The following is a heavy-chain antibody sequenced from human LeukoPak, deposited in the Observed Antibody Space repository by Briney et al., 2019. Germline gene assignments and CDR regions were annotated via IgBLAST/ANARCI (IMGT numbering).Heavy chain of an antibody. CDR3: ARGYSSSYRIDY. J-gene: IGHJ4*02. Sequence: PAGSLRLSCAASGFTISNYWMRWVRQAPGKGLVWVSRINTDGSSTTYADSVKGRFTISRDNAKNTLYLQMNSLSAEDTAVYYCARGYSSSYRIDYWGQGTLVTVSS. CDR2: INTDGSST. D-gene: IGHD6-6*01. CDR1: GFTISNYW. V-gene: IGHV3-74*01.